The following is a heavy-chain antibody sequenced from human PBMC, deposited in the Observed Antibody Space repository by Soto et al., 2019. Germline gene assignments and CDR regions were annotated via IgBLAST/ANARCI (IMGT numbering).Heavy chain of an antibody. J-gene: IGHJ4*02. CDR2: INPNSGGT. V-gene: IGHV1-2*04. CDR1: GYTFTGYS. D-gene: IGHD3-9*01. Sequence: ASVKVSCKASGYTFTGYSMHWVRQAPGQGLEWMGWINPNSGGTNYAQKFQGWVTMTRDTSISTAYMELSRLRSDDTAVYYCANWWGVIDYYYIDRYYHLDYWGQGTLVTVSS. CDR3: ANWWGVIDYYYIDRYYHLDY.